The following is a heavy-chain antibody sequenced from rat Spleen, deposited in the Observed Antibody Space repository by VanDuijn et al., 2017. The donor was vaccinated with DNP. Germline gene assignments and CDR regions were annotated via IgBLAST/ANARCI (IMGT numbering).Heavy chain of an antibody. Sequence: EVQLVESGGGSVQPGRSLKLSCAASGFTFSDYNMAWVRQAPKKGLEWVATISYDVSSTYYRDSVKGRFTISRDNAKSTLYLQMDSLRSEDTATYYCARFMYTTDYYYSYYYAMDAWGQGTSVTVSS. CDR2: ISYDVSST. D-gene: IGHD1-6*01. CDR1: GFTFSDYN. J-gene: IGHJ4*01. V-gene: IGHV5-7*01. CDR3: ARFMYTTDYYYSYYYAMDA.